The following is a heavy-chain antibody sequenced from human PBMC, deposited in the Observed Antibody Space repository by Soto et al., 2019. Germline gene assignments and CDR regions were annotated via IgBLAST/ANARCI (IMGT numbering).Heavy chain of an antibody. J-gene: IGHJ6*02. Sequence: PSETLSLTCAVSGGSISSGGYSWSWIRQPPGKGLEWIGYIYHSGSTYYNPSLKSRVTISVDRSKNQFSLKLTSVTAADTAVYYCTTQGFGGLHGLVDVWGQGNTVTVSS. V-gene: IGHV4-30-2*01. CDR2: IYHSGST. CDR1: GGSISSGGYS. CDR3: TTQGFGGLHGLVDV. D-gene: IGHD3-10*01.